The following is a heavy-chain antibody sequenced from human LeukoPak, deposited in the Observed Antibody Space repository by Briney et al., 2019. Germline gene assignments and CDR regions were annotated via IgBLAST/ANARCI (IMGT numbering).Heavy chain of an antibody. Sequence: PGGSLRLSCAASGFTFDDYAMHWVRQAPGKGLEWVSLISGDGGSTYYADSVKGRFTISRDNSKNSLYLQMNSLRTEDTALYYRAKVVGDWFDPWGQGTLVTVSS. J-gene: IGHJ5*02. CDR1: GFTFDDYA. CDR2: ISGDGGST. D-gene: IGHD2-2*01. CDR3: AKVVGDWFDP. V-gene: IGHV3-43*02.